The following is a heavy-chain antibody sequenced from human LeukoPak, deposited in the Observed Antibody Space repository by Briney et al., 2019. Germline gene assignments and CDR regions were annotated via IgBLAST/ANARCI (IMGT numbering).Heavy chain of an antibody. V-gene: IGHV1-69*04. CDR3: ARGSYELAIFGVAPVHYYYYMDV. D-gene: IGHD3-3*01. CDR2: IIPILGIA. CDR1: GGTFISYA. Sequence: GSSVTVSFKASGGTFISYAISWVRQAPGQGLEWMGRIIPILGIANYAQKFQGRVTITADKSTSTAYMELSSLRSEDTAVYYCARGSYELAIFGVAPVHYYYYMDVWGKGTTVTVSS. J-gene: IGHJ6*03.